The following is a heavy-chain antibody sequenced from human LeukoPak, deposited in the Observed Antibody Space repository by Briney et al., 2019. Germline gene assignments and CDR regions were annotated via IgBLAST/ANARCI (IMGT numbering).Heavy chain of an antibody. CDR1: GFKFNTYS. V-gene: IGHV3-21*01. CDR3: VRELQPDFDY. Sequence: GGSLRLSSAASGFKFNTYSMYWVRQAPGKGLEWVSSISSSSNYIYYADSVKGRFTISRDNAKNSLYLQMNSLRAEDTAVYYCVRELQPDFDYWGQGTLITVPS. J-gene: IGHJ4*02. D-gene: IGHD1-26*01. CDR2: ISSSSNYI.